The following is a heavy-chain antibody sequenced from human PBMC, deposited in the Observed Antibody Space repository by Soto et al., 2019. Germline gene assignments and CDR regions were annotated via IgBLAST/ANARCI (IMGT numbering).Heavy chain of an antibody. V-gene: IGHV3-53*01. CDR2: IYSGGST. D-gene: IGHD1-26*01. CDR1: GFTVSSTY. Sequence: EVQLVESGGGLIQPGGSLRLSCAASGFTVSSTYMSWVRQAPGKGLEWVSVIYSGGSTFYADSVKGRFTISRDNSKNTLYLHMNSLRAEDTAVYYCAKMYSGSSPLQYWGQGTLVNVSS. CDR3: AKMYSGSSPLQY. J-gene: IGHJ4*02.